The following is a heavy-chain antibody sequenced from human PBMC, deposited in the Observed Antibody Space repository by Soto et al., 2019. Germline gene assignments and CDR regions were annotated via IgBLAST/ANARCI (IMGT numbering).Heavy chain of an antibody. V-gene: IGHV4-34*01. CDR2: INHSGST. Sequence: SETLSLTCAVYGGSFSGYYWSWIRQPPGKGLEWIGEINHSGSTNYNPSLKSRVTISVDTSKNQFSLKLSSVTAADTAVYYCAREQLWLLRREYYYYGMDVWGQGTTVTVSS. CDR3: AREQLWLLRREYYYYGMDV. CDR1: GGSFSGYY. D-gene: IGHD5-18*01. J-gene: IGHJ6*01.